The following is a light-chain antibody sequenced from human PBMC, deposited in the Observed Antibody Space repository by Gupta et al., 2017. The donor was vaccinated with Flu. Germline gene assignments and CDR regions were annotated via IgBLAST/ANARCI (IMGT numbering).Light chain of an antibody. CDR1: SGYSTYK. CDR2: VGPGGIVG. J-gene: IGLJ3*02. CDR3: GADHGSGSNFNWV. V-gene: IGLV9-49*01. Sequence: QPVLTQPPSASASLGASVTLTCPLNSGYSTYKVDWFQQRPGKGPRFVVRVGPGGIVGSKGDGIPDRFSALGSGLNRDLTIKNIHEEDESDYHCGADHGSGSNFNWVFGGGTKLTVL.